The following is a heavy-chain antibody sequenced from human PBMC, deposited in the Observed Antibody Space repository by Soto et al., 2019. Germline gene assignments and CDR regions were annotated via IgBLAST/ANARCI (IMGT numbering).Heavy chain of an antibody. V-gene: IGHV1-2*02. Sequence: ASVKVSCKASGYTFTAYQMHRVRQAPGQGLEWMGWINPNSGGTNYDRKFQGRVTMTADTSINTAYMEVTRLRFDDTAVYFCARDGNYAYVSYFFDYWGQGARVTVSS. D-gene: IGHD3-22*01. CDR1: GYTFTAYQ. J-gene: IGHJ4*02. CDR2: INPNSGGT. CDR3: ARDGNYAYVSYFFDY.